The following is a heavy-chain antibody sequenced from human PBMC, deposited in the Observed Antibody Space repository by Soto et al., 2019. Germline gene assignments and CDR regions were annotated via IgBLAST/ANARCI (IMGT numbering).Heavy chain of an antibody. Sequence: QLQLRESGPGLVKPSETLSLTCTVSGGSISSSSYYWGWIRQPPGKGLEWIGSIYYSGSTYYNPSLKSRVTISVDTSKNQFSLKLSSVTAADTAVYYCASPYCSGGSCYLFDYWGQGTLVTVSS. CDR2: IYYSGST. CDR1: GGSISSSSYY. V-gene: IGHV4-39*01. J-gene: IGHJ4*02. D-gene: IGHD2-15*01. CDR3: ASPYCSGGSCYLFDY.